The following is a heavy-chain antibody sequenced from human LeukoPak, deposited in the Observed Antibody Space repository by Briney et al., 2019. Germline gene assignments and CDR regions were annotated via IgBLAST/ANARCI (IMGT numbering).Heavy chain of an antibody. J-gene: IGHJ4*02. V-gene: IGHV3-43D*03. CDR1: GFTFDDYA. CDR3: AKDTKSGYCTNGVCLNGFDY. CDR2: ISWDGGST. D-gene: IGHD2-8*01. Sequence: GGSLRLSCAASGFTFDDYAMHWVRHAPAKGLEWVSLISWDGGSTYYADSVKGRFTISRDNSKNSLYLQMNSLRAEDTALYYCAKDTKSGYCTNGVCLNGFDYWGQGTLVTVSS.